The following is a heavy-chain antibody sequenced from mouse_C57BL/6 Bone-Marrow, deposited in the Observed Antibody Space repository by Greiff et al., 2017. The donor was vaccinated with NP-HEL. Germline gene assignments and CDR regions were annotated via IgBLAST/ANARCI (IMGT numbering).Heavy chain of an antibody. CDR1: GYTFTSYW. Sequence: VQLQQPGAELVKPGASVKVSCKASGYTFTSYWMHWVKQRPGQGLEWIGRIHPSDSDTTYNQKFKGKATLTVDKSSSTAYMQLSSLTSEDSAVYYYAISVYDGYYRWFAYWGQGTLVTVSA. J-gene: IGHJ3*01. CDR3: AISVYDGYYRWFAY. CDR2: IHPSDSDT. V-gene: IGHV1-74*01. D-gene: IGHD2-3*01.